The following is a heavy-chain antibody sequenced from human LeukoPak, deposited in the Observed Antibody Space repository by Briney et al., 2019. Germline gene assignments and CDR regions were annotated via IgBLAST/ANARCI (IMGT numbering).Heavy chain of an antibody. V-gene: IGHV3-21*06. CDR1: GFSFSSYR. Sequence: GGSLRLSCAASGFSFSSYRMNWVRQAPGKGLEWVSSVSNSGDYIHYADSVKGRFTISRDNSKNSLYLQMNSLRAEDTAVYYCAKDTMTSSFHSEYYFDYWGQGTLVTVSS. D-gene: IGHD4-17*01. CDR2: VSNSGDYI. J-gene: IGHJ4*02. CDR3: AKDTMTSSFHSEYYFDY.